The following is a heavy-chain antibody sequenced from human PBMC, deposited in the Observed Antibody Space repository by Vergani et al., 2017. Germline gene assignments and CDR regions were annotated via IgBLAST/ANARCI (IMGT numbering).Heavy chain of an antibody. J-gene: IGHJ3*02. V-gene: IGHV3-33*01. CDR3: ARKGPMGGDI. CDR2: TWYDGNNK. D-gene: IGHD2-8*01. Sequence: QVQLVESGGGVVQPGRSLRLSCAASGFTFNQYGMHWVRQAPGKGLEWVAVTWYDGNNKQYADSVKGRFTISRDNSKSTMYLQMNSLRDEDTGVYYCARKGPMGGDIWGQGTMVTVSS. CDR1: GFTFNQYG.